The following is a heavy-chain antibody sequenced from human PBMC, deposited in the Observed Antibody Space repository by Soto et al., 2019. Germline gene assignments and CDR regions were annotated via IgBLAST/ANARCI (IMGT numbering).Heavy chain of an antibody. CDR1: GYSVSSSDYY. D-gene: IGHD3-10*01. CDR2: MLYSGLI. Sequence: SETLSLTCSVSGYSVSSSDYYWAWIRQPPGKGLEWIGSMLYSGLIYYNPSLKSRVTLSVDTSKNQFSVRLNSVTAADTAVYYCAPLSVSRSVPYGLHVWGQGTTVTVSS. J-gene: IGHJ6*02. CDR3: APLSVSRSVPYGLHV. V-gene: IGHV4-39*01.